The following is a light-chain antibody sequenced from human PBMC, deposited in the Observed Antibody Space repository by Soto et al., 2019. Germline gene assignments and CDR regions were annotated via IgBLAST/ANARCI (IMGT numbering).Light chain of an antibody. CDR1: SSDVGSYNY. CDR2: EVS. J-gene: IGLJ2*01. Sequence: QSVLTQPASVSGSPGQSISISCTGSSSDVGSYNYVSWYQQHPGKAPKLLISEVSNRPSGVSNRFSGSKSDNTASLTISGLQAEDEADYYCSSYTSSSTVVFGGGTKLTVL. CDR3: SSYTSSSTVV. V-gene: IGLV2-14*01.